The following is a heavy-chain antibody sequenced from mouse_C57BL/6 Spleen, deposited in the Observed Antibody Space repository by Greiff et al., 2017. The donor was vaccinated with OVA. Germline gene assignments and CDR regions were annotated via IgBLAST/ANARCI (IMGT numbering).Heavy chain of an antibody. CDR2: IDPSDSET. CDR1: GYTFTSYW. CDR3: ARYYGSSEVFDY. Sequence: QVHVKQSGAELVRPGSSVKLSCKASGYTFTSYWMHWVKQRPIQGLEWIGNIDPSDSETHYNQKFKDKATLTVDKSSSTAYMQLSSLTSEDSAVYYCARYYGSSEVFDYWGQGTTLTVSS. D-gene: IGHD1-1*01. J-gene: IGHJ2*01. V-gene: IGHV1-52*01.